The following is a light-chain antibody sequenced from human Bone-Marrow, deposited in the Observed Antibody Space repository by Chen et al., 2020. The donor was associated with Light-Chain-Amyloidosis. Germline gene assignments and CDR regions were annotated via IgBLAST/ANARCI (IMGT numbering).Light chain of an antibody. CDR3: QAADSRGTYEVI. CDR1: DLPTKY. Sequence: SYELTQPPSVSVSPGQTARITCSGDDLPTKYAYWYQQKPGQAPVLVIHRDTERPSGIAERFSGASSGTTAKLTISAVQAEDEADYHCQAADSRGTYEVIFGVGAKLTVL. V-gene: IGLV3-25*03. J-gene: IGLJ2*01. CDR2: RDT.